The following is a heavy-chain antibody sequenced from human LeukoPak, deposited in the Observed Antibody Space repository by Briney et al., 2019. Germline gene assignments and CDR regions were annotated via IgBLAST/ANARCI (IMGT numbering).Heavy chain of an antibody. J-gene: IGHJ4*02. V-gene: IGHV1-2*02. D-gene: IGHD1-26*01. CDR2: INPNSGDT. Sequence: ASVKVSCKTSRYTFTGYYTHWVRQAPGQGLEWMGWINPNSGDTNYAQKFQGRVTMTRDTSISTAYMELSRLRSDDTAVYYCARGSGSYYFDYWGQGTLVTVSS. CDR3: ARGSGSYYFDY. CDR1: RYTFTGYY.